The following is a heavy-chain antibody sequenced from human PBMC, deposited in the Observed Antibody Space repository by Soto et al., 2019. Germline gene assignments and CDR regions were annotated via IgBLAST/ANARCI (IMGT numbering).Heavy chain of an antibody. CDR3: PRGPVKYYYGSECYHNLFDP. CDR1: GGSFSGYY. Sequence: SETLSLTCAAYGGSFSGYYWSWIRQPPGKGLEWIGEINHSGSTNYNPSLKSRVSISVDTSKNQFFLKLSSVTAADTAVFYCPRGPVKYYYGSECYHNLFDPWGQGTPVTVSS. D-gene: IGHD3-10*01. CDR2: INHSGST. V-gene: IGHV4-34*01. J-gene: IGHJ5*02.